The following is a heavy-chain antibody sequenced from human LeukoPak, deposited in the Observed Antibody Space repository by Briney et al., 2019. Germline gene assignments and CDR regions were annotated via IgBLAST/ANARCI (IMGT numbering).Heavy chain of an antibody. CDR1: GGSLSSSSYY. D-gene: IGHD3-9*01. CDR2: IYYSGST. CDR3: ARHSWESDWLSEKSNWFDP. Sequence: SETLSLTCTVSGGSLSSSSYYWGWIRQPPGTGLEWLGSIYYSGSTYYNPSLKSRVTISVDTSKNQFSLKLSSVTAADTAVYYCARHSWESDWLSEKSNWFDPWGQGTLVTVSS. J-gene: IGHJ5*02. V-gene: IGHV4-39*01.